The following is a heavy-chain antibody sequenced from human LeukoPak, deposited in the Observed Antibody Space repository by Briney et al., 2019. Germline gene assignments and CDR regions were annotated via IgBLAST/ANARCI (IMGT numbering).Heavy chain of an antibody. CDR3: ARGLGYCSSTSCYGGTDY. V-gene: IGHV1-46*01. CDR1: GYTFTSYY. J-gene: IGHJ4*02. CDR2: INPSGGST. D-gene: IGHD2-2*01. Sequence: ASVKVSCKASGYTFTSYYMHWVRQAPGQGLEWMGIINPSGGSTSYAQKFQGRVTMTRDMSTSTVYMELSSLRSEDTAVYCCARGLGYCSSTSCYGGTDYWGQGTLVTVSS.